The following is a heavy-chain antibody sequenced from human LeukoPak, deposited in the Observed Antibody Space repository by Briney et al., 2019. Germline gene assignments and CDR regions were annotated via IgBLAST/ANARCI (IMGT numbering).Heavy chain of an antibody. V-gene: IGHV3-23*01. CDR1: GFTFSSSA. CDR3: AKQLGYCSDGSCYFPY. D-gene: IGHD2-15*01. J-gene: IGHJ4*02. Sequence: GGSLRLSCAASGFTFSSSAMSWVRQAPGKGLEWVSAISNNGGYTYYADSVQGRFTISRDNSKSTLFLQMNSLRAEDTAVYYCAKQLGYCSDGSCYFPYWGQGTLVTVSS. CDR2: ISNNGGYT.